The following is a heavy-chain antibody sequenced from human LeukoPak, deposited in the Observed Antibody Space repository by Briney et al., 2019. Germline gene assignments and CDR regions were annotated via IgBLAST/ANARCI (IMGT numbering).Heavy chain of an antibody. J-gene: IGHJ4*02. CDR3: ARYDSSGYYLIY. CDR1: GYTFNTFG. V-gene: IGHV1-18*01. Sequence: ASVKVSCTASGYTFNTFGVAWVRQAPGQGLEWMGWISAYNGNTNYAQRLQGRVTMTTDTSTSTAYMDLRSLRSDDTAVYYCARYDSSGYYLIYWGQGTLVTVSS. D-gene: IGHD3-22*01. CDR2: ISAYNGNT.